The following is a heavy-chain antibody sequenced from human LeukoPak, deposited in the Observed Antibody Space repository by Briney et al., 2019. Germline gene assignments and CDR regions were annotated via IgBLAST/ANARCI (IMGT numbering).Heavy chain of an antibody. J-gene: IGHJ4*02. CDR1: GFTFSNYA. Sequence: GGSLRLSCAASGFTFSNYAMHWVRQAPGKGLEYVSSINNNGGLTYYVNSVKGRFTISRDNSKNTLYLQMGSLRAEDMAVYYCARGGVYSKSSLDYWGQGTLVTVSS. V-gene: IGHV3-64*01. CDR3: ARGGVYSKSSLDY. CDR2: INNNGGLT. D-gene: IGHD6-6*01.